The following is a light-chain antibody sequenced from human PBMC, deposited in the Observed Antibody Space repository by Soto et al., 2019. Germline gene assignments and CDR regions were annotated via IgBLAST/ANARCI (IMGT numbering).Light chain of an antibody. J-gene: IGKJ3*01. CDR3: QQYSTSPFT. Sequence: EIVLTQSPGTLSLSPGERATLSCRASQSVSNNYLAWYQQKTGQAPRLLISGASNRATGIPDRFSGSGSGTDFTLAISRLEPEDFAVYYCQQYSTSPFTFGPGTRVDLK. CDR1: QSVSNNY. CDR2: GAS. V-gene: IGKV3-20*01.